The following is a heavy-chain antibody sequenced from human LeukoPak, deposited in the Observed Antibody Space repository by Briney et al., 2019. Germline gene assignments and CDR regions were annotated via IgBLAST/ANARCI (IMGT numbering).Heavy chain of an antibody. V-gene: IGHV3-21*01. D-gene: IGHD2/OR15-2a*01. J-gene: IGHJ6*03. CDR1: GFTFSSYS. CDR2: ISSSSSHI. CDR3: ARDRSNIYYYYYYMDV. Sequence: GGSLKLSCAASGFTFSSYSMNWVRQAPGKGLEWVSSISSSSSHIYYADSVKGRFTISRDNAKNSLYLQMNSLRAEDTAVYYCARDRSNIYYYYYYMDVWGKGTTVTVSS.